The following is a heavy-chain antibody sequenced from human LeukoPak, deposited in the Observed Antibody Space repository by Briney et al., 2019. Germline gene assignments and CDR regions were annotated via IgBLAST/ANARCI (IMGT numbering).Heavy chain of an antibody. CDR1: GFTFSDYY. V-gene: IGHV3-11*03. J-gene: IGHJ6*02. CDR2: ISSSSSYT. CDR3: ATTDTAMVNYYYGMDV. D-gene: IGHD5-18*01. Sequence: GGSLRLSCAASGFTFSDYYMSWIRQAPGKGLEWVSYISSSSSYTNYADSVKGRFTISRDNAKNSLYLQMNSLRAEDTAVYYCATTDTAMVNYYYGMDVWGQGTTVTVSS.